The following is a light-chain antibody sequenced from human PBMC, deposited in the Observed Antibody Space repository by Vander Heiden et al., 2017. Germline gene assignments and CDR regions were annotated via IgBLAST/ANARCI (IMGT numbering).Light chain of an antibody. CDR1: QSISSW. CDR3: QPLET. Sequence: DIQMTQSPSTLSASVGDRVTITCRASQSISSWLAWYQQKPGKAPKLLIYDAYSLESGVTSRFSGSGSGTEFTLHSSSMQPDDFETYDGQPLETFGQWTKVEIK. V-gene: IGKV1-5*01. CDR2: DAY. J-gene: IGKJ1*01.